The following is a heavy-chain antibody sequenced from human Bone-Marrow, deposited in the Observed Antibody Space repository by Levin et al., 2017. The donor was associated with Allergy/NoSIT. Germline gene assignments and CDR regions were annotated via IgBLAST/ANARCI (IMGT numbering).Heavy chain of an antibody. D-gene: IGHD6-13*01. J-gene: IGHJ6*02. CDR3: ARGVAAAAGGGMDV. CDR2: ISSSGSTI. Sequence: GGSLRLSCAASGFTFSSYEMNWVRQAPGKGLEWVSYISSSGSTIYYADSVKGRFTISRDNAKNSLYLQMNSLRAEDTAVYYCARGVAAAAGGGMDVWGQGTTVTVSS. V-gene: IGHV3-48*03. CDR1: GFTFSSYE.